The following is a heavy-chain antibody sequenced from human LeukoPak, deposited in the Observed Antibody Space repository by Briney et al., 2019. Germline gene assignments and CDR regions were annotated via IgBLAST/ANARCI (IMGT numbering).Heavy chain of an antibody. CDR3: TTDGESSGWYGTDY. J-gene: IGHJ4*02. Sequence: GGSLRLSCAASGFIFSSYAMSWVRQAPGKGLEWVSTITGSGDNTYYTDSVKGRFTFSRDNSKSTLYLQMNSLRAEDTAVYYCTTDGESSGWYGTDYWGQGTLVTVSS. D-gene: IGHD6-19*01. CDR2: ITGSGDNT. CDR1: GFIFSSYA. V-gene: IGHV3-23*01.